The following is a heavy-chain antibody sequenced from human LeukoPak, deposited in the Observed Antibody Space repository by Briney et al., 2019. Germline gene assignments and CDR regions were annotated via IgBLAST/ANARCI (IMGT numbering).Heavy chain of an antibody. D-gene: IGHD5-18*01. V-gene: IGHV1-69*05. CDR1: GYTFTSYD. J-gene: IGHJ6*03. CDR3: ARGRYSYGSKVIPYYYYYMDV. CDR2: IIPIFGTA. Sequence: ASVKVSCKASGYTFTSYDISWVRQAPGQGLEWMGGIIPIFGTANYAQKFQGRVTITTDESTSTAYMELSSLRSEDTAVYYCARGRYSYGSKVIPYYYYYMDVWGKGTTVTVSS.